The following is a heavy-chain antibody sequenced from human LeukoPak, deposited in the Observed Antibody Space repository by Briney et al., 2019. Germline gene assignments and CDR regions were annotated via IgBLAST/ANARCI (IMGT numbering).Heavy chain of an antibody. CDR2: IIPIFGTV. CDR1: GGTFSSYA. CDR3: ASSTAGRYYDSSGYYYRGDY. Sequence: SVKVSCKASGGTFSSYAISWVRQAPGQGLEWMGRIIPIFGTVNYAQKFQGRVTITADKSTSTAYMELSSLRSEDTAVYYCASSTAGRYYDSSGYYYRGDYWGQGTLVTVSS. V-gene: IGHV1-69*06. J-gene: IGHJ4*02. D-gene: IGHD3-22*01.